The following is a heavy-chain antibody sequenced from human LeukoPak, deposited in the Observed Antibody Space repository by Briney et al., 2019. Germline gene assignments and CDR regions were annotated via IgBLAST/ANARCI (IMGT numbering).Heavy chain of an antibody. J-gene: IGHJ4*02. CDR2: ISSSGGST. Sequence: GGSLRLSCAASGISFSSYAVTWVRQAPGKGLEWVSSISSSGGSTYYADSVRGRFTVSRDNSMNTLYLQMNSLRAEDTAVYYCAKQSGAATVIDYWSQGTLVTVSS. CDR1: GISFSSYA. D-gene: IGHD3-10*01. V-gene: IGHV3-23*01. CDR3: AKQSGAATVIDY.